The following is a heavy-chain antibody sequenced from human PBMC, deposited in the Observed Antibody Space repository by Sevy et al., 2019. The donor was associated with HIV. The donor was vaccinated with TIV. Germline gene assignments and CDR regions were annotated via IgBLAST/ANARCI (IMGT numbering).Heavy chain of an antibody. CDR1: GFTFRSYG. Sequence: GGSLRLSCAASGFTFRSYGMHWVRQAPGKGLEWVAVIWYNGSKKYYADSVKGRFTISRDNSKNTLYLQMNSLRAEDTAVYYCARGGYCTNNVCYGSIDYWGRGTLVTVSS. CDR3: ARGGYCTNNVCYGSIDY. J-gene: IGHJ4*02. D-gene: IGHD2-8*01. V-gene: IGHV3-33*01. CDR2: IWYNGSKK.